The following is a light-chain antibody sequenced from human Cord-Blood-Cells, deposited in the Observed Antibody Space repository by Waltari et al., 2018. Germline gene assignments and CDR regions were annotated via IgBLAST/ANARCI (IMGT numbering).Light chain of an antibody. J-gene: IGLJ2*01. CDR3: QSYDSSLSGSV. CDR2: GNS. Sequence: QSVLTQPPSVSGAPGQRVTISCPGSSSNIGAGYDVHWYQQLPGTAPKLLIYGNSNRPAGVPDRVSGSKSGTSASLAITGLQAEDEADYYCQSYDSSLSGSVFGGGTKLTVL. CDR1: SSNIGAGYD. V-gene: IGLV1-40*01.